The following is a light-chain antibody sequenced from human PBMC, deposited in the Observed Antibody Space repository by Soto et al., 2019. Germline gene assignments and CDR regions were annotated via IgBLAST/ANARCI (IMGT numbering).Light chain of an antibody. V-gene: IGLV1-44*01. J-gene: IGLJ1*01. CDR1: NSNIGSDI. CDR2: TTN. Sequence: QSALTQPPSASGTPGQRATISCCGSNSNIGSDIVNCYQLLPGAAPEVLINTTNQRPSGVPERFSGSKSGTSASLAISGPQSEDEANSSCATWDGGLSGPFVFGTGTKVTVL. CDR3: ATWDGGLSGPFV.